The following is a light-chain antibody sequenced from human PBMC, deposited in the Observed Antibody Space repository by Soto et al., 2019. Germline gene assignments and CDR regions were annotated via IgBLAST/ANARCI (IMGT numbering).Light chain of an antibody. CDR1: SSDVGGYNY. J-gene: IGLJ1*01. V-gene: IGLV2-23*02. CDR2: EVS. CDR3: CAYGGSSNYV. Sequence: QSALTQPASVSGSPGQSITISCTGTSSDVGGYNYVSWYQQHPGKAPKLMFYEVSNRPSGVSNRFSGSKSGNTASLTISGLQSEDEGDYYCCAYGGSSNYVFGTGTKLTVL.